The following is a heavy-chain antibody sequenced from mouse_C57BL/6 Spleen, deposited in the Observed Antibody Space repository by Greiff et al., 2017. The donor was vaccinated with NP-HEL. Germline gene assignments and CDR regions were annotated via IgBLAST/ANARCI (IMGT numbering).Heavy chain of an antibody. CDR1: GYAFSSSW. CDR3: ASGGYYGNFFDY. D-gene: IGHD2-1*01. CDR2: IYPGDGDT. V-gene: IGHV1-82*01. J-gene: IGHJ2*01. Sequence: VQLQQSGPELVKPGASVKISCKASGYAFSSSWMNWVKQRPGKGLEWIGRIYPGDGDTNYNGKFKGKATLTADKSSSTAYMQLSSLTSEDSAVYFWASGGYYGNFFDYWGQGTTLTVSS.